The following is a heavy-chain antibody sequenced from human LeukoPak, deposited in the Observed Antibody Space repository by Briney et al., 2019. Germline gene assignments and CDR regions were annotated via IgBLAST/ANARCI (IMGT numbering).Heavy chain of an antibody. CDR1: GGTFSSYA. CDR2: IIPIFGTA. V-gene: IGHV1-69*01. D-gene: IGHD3-9*01. J-gene: IGHJ4*02. Sequence: SVNVSFKASGGTFSSYAISWVRQAPGQGLQWMGGIIPIFGTANYAQKFQGRVTITADESTSTAYMELSSLRSEDTAVYYCARVGVSYDILTGYFDYWGQGTLVTVSS. CDR3: ARVGVSYDILTGYFDY.